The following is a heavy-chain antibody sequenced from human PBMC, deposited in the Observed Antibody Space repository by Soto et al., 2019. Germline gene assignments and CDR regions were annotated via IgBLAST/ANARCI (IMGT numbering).Heavy chain of an antibody. D-gene: IGHD3-9*01. V-gene: IGHV1-69*13. Sequence: SVKVSCKASGGTFSSYAISWVRQAPGQGPEWMGGIIPIFGTANYAQRFQGRVTITADESTSTAYMELSSLRSEDTAVYYCARGVVLRYFDWFFGPVDYWGQGPLVTVPS. J-gene: IGHJ4*02. CDR3: ARGVVLRYFDWFFGPVDY. CDR2: IIPIFGTA. CDR1: GGTFSSYA.